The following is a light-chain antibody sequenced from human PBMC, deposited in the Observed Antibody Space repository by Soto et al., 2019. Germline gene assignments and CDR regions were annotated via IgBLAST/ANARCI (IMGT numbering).Light chain of an antibody. CDR3: QQYNSYSWT. Sequence: DIQMTQSPSTLSASVGDRVTITCRASQSISAGWPGHQQKPGKAPKLLIYDASSLESGVPSRFSGSGSGTEFTLTISSLQPDDFATYYCQQYNSYSWTFGQGTKVEIK. J-gene: IGKJ1*01. V-gene: IGKV1-5*01. CDR2: DAS. CDR1: QSISAG.